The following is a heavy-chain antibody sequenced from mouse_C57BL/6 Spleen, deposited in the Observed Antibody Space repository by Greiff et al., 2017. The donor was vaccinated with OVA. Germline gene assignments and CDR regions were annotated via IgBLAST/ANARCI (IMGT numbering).Heavy chain of an antibody. D-gene: IGHD1-1*01. CDR1: GYTFTSYW. CDR2: IDPSDSST. V-gene: IGHV1-69*01. CDR3: ARRITTVVAWYFDV. J-gene: IGHJ1*03. Sequence: QVQLQQPGAELVLPGASVKLSCKASGYTFTSYWMHWVKQRPGQGLEWIGEIDPSDSSTNYNQKFKGKSTLTVDKSSSTAYMQLRSLTSEDSAVYYCARRITTVVAWYFDVWGTGTTVTVSS.